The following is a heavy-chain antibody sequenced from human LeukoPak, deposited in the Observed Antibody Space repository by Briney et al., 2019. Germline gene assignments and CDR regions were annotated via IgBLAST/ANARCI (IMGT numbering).Heavy chain of an antibody. CDR1: GFTFSSYA. V-gene: IGHV3-23*01. D-gene: IGHD2-15*01. Sequence: GGSLRLSCAASGFTFSSYAMSWVRQAPGKGLEWVSAISGSGGSTYYADSVKGRFTISRDNSKNTLYLQMNSLRAEDTAVYYCAEDLRYCSGGSCYPGSFDYWGQGTLVTVPS. CDR3: AEDLRYCSGGSCYPGSFDY. J-gene: IGHJ4*02. CDR2: ISGSGGST.